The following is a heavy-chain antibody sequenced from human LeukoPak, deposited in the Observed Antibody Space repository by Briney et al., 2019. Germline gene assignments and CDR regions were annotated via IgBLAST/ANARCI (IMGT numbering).Heavy chain of an antibody. Sequence: GGSLRLSCAASGFTFSSYAMSWVRQAPGKGLEWVSAISGSGGSTYYADSVKGRFTISRDNSKNTLYLQMNSLRAEDTAVYYCAKAVYPYYYYGMDVWGQGTTVTVSS. J-gene: IGHJ6*02. D-gene: IGHD1-14*01. CDR1: GFTFSSYA. CDR3: AKAVYPYYYYGMDV. V-gene: IGHV3-23*01. CDR2: ISGSGGST.